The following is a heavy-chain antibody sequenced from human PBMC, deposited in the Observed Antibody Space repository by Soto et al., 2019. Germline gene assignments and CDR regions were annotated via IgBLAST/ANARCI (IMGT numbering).Heavy chain of an antibody. CDR1: GYTFTSYG. Sequence: GASVKVSCKTSGYTFTSYGISWVRQAPGQGLEWMGWINPSDGNRNFAQKFEDRVTMTTATSTNTVFLELRSLKSGDTAIYYCARDRLRGYDSSGFYSWGQGTMVTVSS. J-gene: IGHJ4*02. V-gene: IGHV1-18*01. CDR2: INPSDGNR. CDR3: ARDRLRGYDSSGFYS. D-gene: IGHD3-22*01.